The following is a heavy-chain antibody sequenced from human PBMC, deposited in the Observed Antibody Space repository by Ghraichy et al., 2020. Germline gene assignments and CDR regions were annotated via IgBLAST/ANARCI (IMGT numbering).Heavy chain of an antibody. CDR3: AKNSDGILFDP. CDR2: IEYDDSKI. V-gene: IGHV3-30*02. J-gene: IGHJ5*02. D-gene: IGHD1-14*01. CDR1: GFTFRTYG. Sequence: GGSLRLSCAASGFTFRTYGMYWVRQAPGKGLEWVSFIEYDDSKIYYAASVKGRFTISRDNSKSTLYLQLTSLRPEDTAMYYCAKNSDGILFDPWAQGTLVTVSS.